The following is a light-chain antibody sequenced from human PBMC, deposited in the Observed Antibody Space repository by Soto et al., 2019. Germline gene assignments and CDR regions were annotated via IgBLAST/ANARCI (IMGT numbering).Light chain of an antibody. V-gene: IGLV2-23*01. CDR3: CSYAGTSTFV. Sequence: QSALTQPASVPGSPGQSITISCTGTSSDVGHYNLVSWYQHHPGKAPKLMIYEGSKWPSGISNRFSASKSGNTASLTISGLQAEDEADYYCCSYAGTSTFVFGTGTKVTVL. J-gene: IGLJ1*01. CDR1: SSDVGHYNL. CDR2: EGS.